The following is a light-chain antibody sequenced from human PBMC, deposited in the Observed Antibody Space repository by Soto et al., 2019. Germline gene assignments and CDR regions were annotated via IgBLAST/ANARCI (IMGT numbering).Light chain of an antibody. CDR1: QSVSSN. J-gene: IGKJ3*01. V-gene: IGKV3-15*01. Sequence: EIVMTQSPATLSVSPGERATLSCRASQSVSSNLAWYQQKPGQAPRLLIYGASTRATGIPARFSGSGSGTEFTLTISSRQSEDFAVYYCQHYNNWPPFTFGPGTKVDIK. CDR3: QHYNNWPPFT. CDR2: GAS.